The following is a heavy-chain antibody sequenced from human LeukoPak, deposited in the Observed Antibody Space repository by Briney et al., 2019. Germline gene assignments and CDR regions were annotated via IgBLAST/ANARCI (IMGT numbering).Heavy chain of an antibody. CDR2: TRNSDNNM. V-gene: IGHV3-11*01. Sequence: GGSLRLSCAASGFTFSDYNMGWMRQAPGKGLEWVSYTRNSDNNMFYADSVKGRFTISRDNAKYSVYLQMNSLRAEDTAVYYCARRIAGDGSHAFDIWGQGTMVTVSS. CDR1: GFTFSDYN. CDR3: ARRIAGDGSHAFDI. J-gene: IGHJ3*02. D-gene: IGHD6-19*01.